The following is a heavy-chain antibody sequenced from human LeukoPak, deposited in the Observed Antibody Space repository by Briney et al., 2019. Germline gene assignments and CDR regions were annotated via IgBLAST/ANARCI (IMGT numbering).Heavy chain of an antibody. CDR1: GYSFTSYW. D-gene: IGHD6-19*01. CDR3: ARTLAVAGHYYYGMDV. Sequence: GESLKISCKGSGYSFTSYWIGWVRQMPGKGLEWMGIIYPGDSDTRYSPSSQGQVTISADKSISTAYLQWSSLKASDTAMYYCARTLAVAGHYYYGMDVWGQGTTVTVSS. V-gene: IGHV5-51*01. J-gene: IGHJ6*02. CDR2: IYPGDSDT.